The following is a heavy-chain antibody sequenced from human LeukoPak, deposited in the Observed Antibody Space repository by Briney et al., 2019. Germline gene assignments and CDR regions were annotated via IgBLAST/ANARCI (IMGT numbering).Heavy chain of an antibody. V-gene: IGHV1-2*02. Sequence: ASVKVSCKASGYTFTGYYMHWVRQAPGQGLEWMGWINPNSGGTNYAQKLQGRVTMTTDTSTSTAYMELRSLRSDDTAVYYCARGSHEWVRMTYYYDSSGSDYFDYWGQGTLVTVSS. CDR3: ARGSHEWVRMTYYYDSSGSDYFDY. CDR1: GYTFTGYY. J-gene: IGHJ4*02. CDR2: INPNSGGT. D-gene: IGHD3-22*01.